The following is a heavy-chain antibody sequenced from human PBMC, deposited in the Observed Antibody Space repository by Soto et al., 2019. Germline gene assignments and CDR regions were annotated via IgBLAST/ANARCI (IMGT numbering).Heavy chain of an antibody. CDR2: IKQDGSEK. V-gene: IGHV3-7*03. CDR3: ARDRSLLSGYYDGMDV. D-gene: IGHD3-22*01. Sequence: GGSLRLSCAASGFTFSSYWMIWVRQAPGKGLEWVANIKQDGSEKYYVDSVKGRFTISRDNAKNSLYLQMNSLRAEDTAVYYCARDRSLLSGYYDGMDVWGQGTTVTVSS. J-gene: IGHJ6*02. CDR1: GFTFSSYW.